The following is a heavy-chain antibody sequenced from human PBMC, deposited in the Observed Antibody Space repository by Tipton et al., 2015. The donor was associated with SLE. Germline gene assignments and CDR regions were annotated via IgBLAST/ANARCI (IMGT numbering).Heavy chain of an antibody. D-gene: IGHD6-13*01. Sequence: TLSLTCSISGGSISSYYWTWIRQPPGKGLEWIGNIYNSGSTNYNPSLKSRVTISLDTSGNHFSLNLNSVTAADTAVYYCARAEFSSNWYMYWHFDLWGRGTLVTVSS. V-gene: IGHV4-59*08. CDR1: GGSISSYY. J-gene: IGHJ2*01. CDR2: IYNSGST. CDR3: ARAEFSSNWYMYWHFDL.